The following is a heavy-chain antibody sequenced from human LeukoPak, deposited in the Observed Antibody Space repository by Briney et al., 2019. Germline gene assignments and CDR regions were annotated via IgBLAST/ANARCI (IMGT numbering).Heavy chain of an antibody. Sequence: GGSLRLSCAASGFTFSRYSMRWVRQAPGKGLVWVSRINSDGSSTSYADSVKGRFTISRDNAKNTVYLQMNSLRAEYTGVYYCARGRENWFVPWGQGTLGTVSS. CDR3: ARGRENWFVP. CDR1: GFTFSRYS. CDR2: INSDGSST. V-gene: IGHV3-74*01. J-gene: IGHJ5*02.